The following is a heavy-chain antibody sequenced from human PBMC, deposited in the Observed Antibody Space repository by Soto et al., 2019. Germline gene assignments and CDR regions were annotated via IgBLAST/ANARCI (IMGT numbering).Heavy chain of an antibody. CDR1: GYTFTSYY. J-gene: IGHJ3*02. D-gene: IGHD2-21*02. V-gene: IGHV1-46*01. CDR3: ARDIPSCGGVCHDAFDI. CDR2: IRPSGGST. Sequence: ASVKVSCKASGYTFTSYYMHWVRQAAGQGLDWMGIIRPSGGSTTYAQKFQGRVTMTRDTSTSTVYMELSSLRSEDTAVYYCARDIPSCGGVCHDAFDIWGQGTVVTVSS.